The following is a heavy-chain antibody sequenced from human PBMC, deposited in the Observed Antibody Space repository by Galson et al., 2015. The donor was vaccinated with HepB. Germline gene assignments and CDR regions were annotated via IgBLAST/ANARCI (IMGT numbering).Heavy chain of an antibody. V-gene: IGHV3-9*01. J-gene: IGHJ6*02. D-gene: IGHD3-10*01. CDR3: AKDLPVRVSRYYYGSGSYSNYYYYGMDV. CDR1: GFTFDDYA. CDR2: ISWNSGSI. Sequence: SLRLFCAASGFTFDDYAMHWVRQAPGQGLEWVSGISWNSGSIGYADSVKGRFTISRDNAKNSLYLQMNSLRAEDTALYYCAKDLPVRVSRYYYGSGSYSNYYYYGMDVWGQGTTVTVSS.